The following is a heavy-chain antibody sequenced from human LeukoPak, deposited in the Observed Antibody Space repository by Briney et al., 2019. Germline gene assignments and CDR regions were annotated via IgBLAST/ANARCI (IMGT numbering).Heavy chain of an antibody. CDR2: ISAYNGNT. V-gene: IGHV1-18*01. J-gene: IGHJ3*02. CDR3: ARDGTGTDAFDI. D-gene: IGHD6-13*01. Sequence: SSVKVSCQASGYTFPSYGISWVHQAPGQGLTGMGWISAYNGNTNSAQKLQGRVTMTTEAATSTAYMELRSRRSDDTAVYYCARDGTGTDAFDIWGQGTMVTVSS. CDR1: GYTFPSYG.